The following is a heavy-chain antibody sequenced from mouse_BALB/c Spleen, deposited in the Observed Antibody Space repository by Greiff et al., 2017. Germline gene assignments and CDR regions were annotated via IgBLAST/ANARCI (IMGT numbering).Heavy chain of an antibody. J-gene: IGHJ2*01. D-gene: IGHD1-2*01. CDR3: ARGGFTTAFDY. CDR2: ISYSGST. V-gene: IGHV3-2*02. Sequence: EVQLQESGPGLVKPSQSLSLTCTVTGYSITSDYAWNWIRQFPGNKLEWMGYISYSGSTSYNPSLKSRISITRDTSKNQFFLQLNSVTTEDTATYYCARGGFTTAFDYWGQGTTLTVSS. CDR1: GYSITSDYA.